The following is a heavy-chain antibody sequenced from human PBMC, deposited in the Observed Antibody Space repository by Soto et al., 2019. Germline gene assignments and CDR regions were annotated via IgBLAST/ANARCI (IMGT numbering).Heavy chain of an antibody. CDR1: GYTFTSYY. J-gene: IGHJ2*01. D-gene: IGHD3-22*01. CDR3: AREGYYVSSGYYPPINWYFDL. CDR2: IIPIFGRA. V-gene: IGHV1-69*13. Sequence: ASVKVSCESSGYTFTSYYIHWVRQAPGQGLEWMGGIIPIFGRATYAQKFQGRVTITADESTSTAYMELSSLRSEDTAVYYCAREGYYVSSGYYPPINWYFDLWGRGTLVTVSS.